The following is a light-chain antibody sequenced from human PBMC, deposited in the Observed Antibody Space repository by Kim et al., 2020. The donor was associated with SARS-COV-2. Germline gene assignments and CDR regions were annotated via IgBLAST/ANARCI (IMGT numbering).Light chain of an antibody. CDR3: QSYASSLSGSVV. CDR2: GYS. Sequence: VSIASKRSSATCGAAYDQHGYQQLPGTAPKLLNYGYSKRPSGVPDRFSGSKSGSSASLAMTGLQAEDEADYYCQSYASSLSGSVVFGGGTKVTVL. CDR1: SATCGAAYD. J-gene: IGLJ2*01. V-gene: IGLV1-40*01.